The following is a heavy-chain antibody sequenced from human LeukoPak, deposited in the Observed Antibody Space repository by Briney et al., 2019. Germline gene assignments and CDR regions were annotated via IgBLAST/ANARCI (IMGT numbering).Heavy chain of an antibody. Sequence: ASVNVSCKASGGTFSSYAISWVRQAPGQGLEWMGGIIPIFGTANYAQKFQGRVTITADESTSTAYMELSSLRSEDTAVYYCARVGDYGDIPGLYYFDYWGQGTLVTVSS. J-gene: IGHJ4*02. CDR1: GGTFSSYA. CDR2: IIPIFGTA. D-gene: IGHD4-17*01. CDR3: ARVGDYGDIPGLYYFDY. V-gene: IGHV1-69*13.